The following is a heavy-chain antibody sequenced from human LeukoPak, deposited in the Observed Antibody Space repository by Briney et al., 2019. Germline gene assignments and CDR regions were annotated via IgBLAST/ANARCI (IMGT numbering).Heavy chain of an antibody. Sequence: SETLSLTCTVSGGSISSSGYYWSWIRQPPGKGLEWIGYIYYSGSTNYNPSLKSRVTISVDTSKNQFSLKLSSVTAADTAVYYCARKEGATINWFDPWGQGTLVTVSS. J-gene: IGHJ5*02. CDR1: GGSISSSGYY. CDR3: ARKEGATINWFDP. D-gene: IGHD1-26*01. V-gene: IGHV4-61*08. CDR2: IYYSGST.